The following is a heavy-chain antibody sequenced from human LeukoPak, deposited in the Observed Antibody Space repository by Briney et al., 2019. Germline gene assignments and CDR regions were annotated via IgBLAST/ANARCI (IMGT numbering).Heavy chain of an antibody. J-gene: IGHJ4*02. CDR2: MYYSGST. D-gene: IGHD5-12*01. CDR1: GGSVSSGSYY. V-gene: IGHV4-61*01. CDR3: ARGDRRGGYDKKFDY. Sequence: PSETLSLTCFVSGGSVSSGSYYWNWIRQPPGKGLEWIGYMYYSGSTNYNPSLKSRLTISVDTSKNQFSLKLSSVTAADTAVYYCARGDRRGGYDKKFDYWGQGTLVTVSS.